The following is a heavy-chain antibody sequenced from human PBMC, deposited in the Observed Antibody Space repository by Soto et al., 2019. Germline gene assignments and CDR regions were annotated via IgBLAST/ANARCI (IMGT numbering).Heavy chain of an antibody. CDR3: ARGRRNWFDP. J-gene: IGHJ5*02. CDR2: INHSGST. CDR1: GWSFIGYY. V-gene: IGHV4-34*01. Sequence: SEILSLTCAVYGWSFIGYYWSWIRQPPGKGLEWIGEINHSGSTNYNPSLKSRVTISVDTSKNQFSLKLSSVTAADTAVYYCARGRRNWFDPWGQGTLVTVSS.